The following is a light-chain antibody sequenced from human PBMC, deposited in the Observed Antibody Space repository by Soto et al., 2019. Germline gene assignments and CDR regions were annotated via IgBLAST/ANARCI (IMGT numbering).Light chain of an antibody. CDR2: DAS. Sequence: EIVLTQSPDTLYLSPGESATLSCRASQGIGRYLAWFQQKPGQAPRLLIYDASTRATGIPARFSGSGSGTDFTLTIRSLEPEDFAVYYCQQRSKWPLTFGPGTKVEIK. CDR3: QQRSKWPLT. V-gene: IGKV3-11*01. J-gene: IGKJ3*01. CDR1: QGIGRY.